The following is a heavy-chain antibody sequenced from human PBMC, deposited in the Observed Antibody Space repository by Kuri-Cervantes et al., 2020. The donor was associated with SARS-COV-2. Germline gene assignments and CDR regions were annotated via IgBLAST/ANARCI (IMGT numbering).Heavy chain of an antibody. CDR3: AKCRVVPAQRGLYYMDV. J-gene: IGHJ6*03. CDR2: ISGSGGST. D-gene: IGHD2-2*01. Sequence: GGSLRLSCAVSGFTFSSYAMSWVRQAPGKGLEWVSAISGSGGSTYYADSVKGRFTISRDNSKNTLYLQMNSLRAEDTAVYYCAKCRVVPAQRGLYYMDVWGKGTTVTVSS. V-gene: IGHV3-23*01. CDR1: GFTFSSYA.